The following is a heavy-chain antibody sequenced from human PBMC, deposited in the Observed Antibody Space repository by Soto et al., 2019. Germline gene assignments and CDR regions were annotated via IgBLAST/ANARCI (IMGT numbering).Heavy chain of an antibody. J-gene: IGHJ6*03. CDR2: IYYSGST. CDR1: GGSISSSSYY. D-gene: IGHD3-10*01. V-gene: IGHV4-39*01. CDR3: ARSYDGFGELNYYQYMDV. Sequence: SETLSLTCTVSGGSISSSSYYWGWIRQPPGKGLEWIGSIYYSGSTYYNPSLRSRVTMSIHTSKNQFSLKLSSVTAADTAVYYCARSYDGFGELNYYQYMDVWGKGTTVTVSS.